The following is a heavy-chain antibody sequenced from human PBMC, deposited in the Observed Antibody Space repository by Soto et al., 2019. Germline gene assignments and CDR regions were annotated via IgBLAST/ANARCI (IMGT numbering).Heavy chain of an antibody. J-gene: IGHJ4*02. CDR3: ARARRMVRGVIIPRFDY. Sequence: SETLSLTCAVYGGSFSGYYWSWIRQPPGKGLEWIGEINHSGSTNYNPSLKSRVTISVDTSKNQFSLKLSSVTAADTAVYYCARARRMVRGVIIPRFDYWGQGTLVTVSS. V-gene: IGHV4-34*01. CDR1: GGSFSGYY. D-gene: IGHD3-10*01. CDR2: INHSGST.